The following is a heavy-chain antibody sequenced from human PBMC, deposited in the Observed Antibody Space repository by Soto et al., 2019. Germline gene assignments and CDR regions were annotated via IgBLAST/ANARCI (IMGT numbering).Heavy chain of an antibody. CDR3: ASSEGKYYYYGMDV. Sequence: GGSLRLSCEASRFRFSDYYMSWVRQAPGKGLEWVSFISSSGTTIYYADSVKGRFTISRDNAKNSLFLQMNSLRVEDTAVYYCASSEGKYYYYGMDVWGQGTTVTVSS. CDR2: ISSSGTTI. J-gene: IGHJ6*02. CDR1: RFRFSDYY. V-gene: IGHV3-11*01.